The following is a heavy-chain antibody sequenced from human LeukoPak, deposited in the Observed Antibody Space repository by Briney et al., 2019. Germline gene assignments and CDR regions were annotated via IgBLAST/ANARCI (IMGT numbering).Heavy chain of an antibody. J-gene: IGHJ6*03. CDR3: AREVRDFWSGYNHYYYMDV. CDR2: IYTSGST. V-gene: IGHV4-61*02. D-gene: IGHD3-3*01. CDR1: GGSISSGSYY. Sequence: SETLSLTCTVSGGSISSGSYYWSWIRQPAGKGLEWIGRIYTSGSTNYNPSLKSRVTISVDTSKNQFSLKLSSVAAADTAVYYCAREVRDFWSGYNHYYYMDVWGKGTTVTVSS.